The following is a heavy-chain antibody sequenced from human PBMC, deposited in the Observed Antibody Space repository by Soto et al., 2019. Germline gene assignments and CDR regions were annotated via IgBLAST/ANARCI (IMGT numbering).Heavy chain of an antibody. CDR3: AKDFPSSSWYGPFDY. D-gene: IGHD6-13*01. CDR2: ISYDGSNK. CDR1: GFTFSSYG. V-gene: IGHV3-30*18. J-gene: IGHJ4*02. Sequence: GGSLRLSCAASGFTFSSYGMHWVRQAPGKGLECVAVISYDGSNKYYADYVKGRFTISRDNSKTTLYLQMNSLRAEDTAVYYCAKDFPSSSWYGPFDYWGQGTLVTVSS.